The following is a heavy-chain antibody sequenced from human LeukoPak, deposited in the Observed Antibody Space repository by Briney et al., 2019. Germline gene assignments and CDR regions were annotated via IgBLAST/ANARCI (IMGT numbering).Heavy chain of an antibody. CDR3: ARDTGAAKDYYYYGMDV. CDR1: GFTFSSYW. CDR2: IKQDGSEK. J-gene: IGHJ6*04. D-gene: IGHD2-15*01. Sequence: GGSLGLSCAASGFTFSSYWMSWVRQAPGKGLEWVANIKQDGSEKYYVDSVKGRFTISRDNAKNSLYLQTNSLRAEDTAVYYCARDTGAAKDYYYYGMDVWGKGTTVTVSS. V-gene: IGHV3-7*03.